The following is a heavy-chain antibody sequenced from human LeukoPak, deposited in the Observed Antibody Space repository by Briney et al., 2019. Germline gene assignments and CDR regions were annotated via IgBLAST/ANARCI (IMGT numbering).Heavy chain of an antibody. J-gene: IGHJ4*02. CDR1: GLTVTDNY. CDR2: IYPDGST. CDR3: AREGSYCVGGDCYSFDF. V-gene: IGHV3-53*01. Sequence: PGGSLRLSCAVSGLTVTDNYMSWVRQAPGKGLEWVSVIYPDGSTYHADSVKGRFAISRDNSKNTLFLQMNTLRADDTAVYYCAREGSYCVGGDCYSFDFWGQGTLITVSS. D-gene: IGHD2-21*02.